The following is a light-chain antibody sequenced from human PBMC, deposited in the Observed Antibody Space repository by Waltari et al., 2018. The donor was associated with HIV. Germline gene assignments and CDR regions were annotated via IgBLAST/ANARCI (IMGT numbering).Light chain of an antibody. CDR1: QDISNL. Sequence: DVQMTQSPSSLSASIGDRVIISCRASQDISNLLAWFQQRPGKAPKSLIYGASTLQTGVPSSKFSGAGSGTDFTLTITNLQPEDVATYYCQQYTSFPLTFGGGTTVEF. CDR3: QQYTSFPLT. V-gene: IGKV1-16*02. J-gene: IGKJ4*01. CDR2: GAS.